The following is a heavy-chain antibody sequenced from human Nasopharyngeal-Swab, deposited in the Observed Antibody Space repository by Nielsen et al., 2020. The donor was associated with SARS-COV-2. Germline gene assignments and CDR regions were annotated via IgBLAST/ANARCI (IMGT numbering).Heavy chain of an antibody. Sequence: SETLSLTCAVYGGSFSGYYWSWIRQPPGKGLEWIGEINHSRSTNYNPSLKSRVTISVDTSKNQFSLKLSSVTAADTAVYYCARGGRDIVVVVAIMFYYYYMDVWGKGTTVTVSS. CDR1: GGSFSGYY. D-gene: IGHD2-15*01. CDR3: ARGGRDIVVVVAIMFYYYYMDV. J-gene: IGHJ6*03. CDR2: INHSRST. V-gene: IGHV4-34*01.